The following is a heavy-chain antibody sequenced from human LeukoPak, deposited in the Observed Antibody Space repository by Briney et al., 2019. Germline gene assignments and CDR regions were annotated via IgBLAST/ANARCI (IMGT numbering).Heavy chain of an antibody. Sequence: GASVKVSCKASGYTFTTYYMHWVRQAPGQGLEWMGIINPSGGSTSYAQKFQGRVTMTRDTSTSTVYMELSSLRSEDTAVYYCARARGWYYFDYWGQGTLVTVSS. J-gene: IGHJ4*02. CDR1: GYTFTTYY. V-gene: IGHV1-46*01. D-gene: IGHD6-19*01. CDR2: INPSGGST. CDR3: ARARGWYYFDY.